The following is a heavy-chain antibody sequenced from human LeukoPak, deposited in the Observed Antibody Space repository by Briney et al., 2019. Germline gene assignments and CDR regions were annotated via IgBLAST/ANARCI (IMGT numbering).Heavy chain of an antibody. J-gene: IGHJ4*02. CDR1: GFTFNNYG. V-gene: IGHV3-30*03. CDR3: ARQHCSGGDCYFFD. Sequence: GGSLRLSCAASGFTFNNYGMHWVRQAPGKGLEWVAVISYDGRNKHYPDSVKGRFTISRDNSKNTLYLQLNSLRAEDTAVYYCARQHCSGGDCYFFDWGQGTLVTVSS. CDR2: ISYDGRNK. D-gene: IGHD2-15*01.